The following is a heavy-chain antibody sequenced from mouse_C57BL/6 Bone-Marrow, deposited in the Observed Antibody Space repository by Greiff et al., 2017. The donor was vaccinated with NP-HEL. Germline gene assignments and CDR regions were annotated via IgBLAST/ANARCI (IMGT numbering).Heavy chain of an antibody. J-gene: IGHJ3*01. V-gene: IGHV1-80*01. CDR3: ARGAY. CDR1: GYQFSNHW. Sequence: QVQLQQSGAELVKPGASVKISCKASGYQFSNHWMNWVKQRPGKGLEWIGQIYPGDGDTNYNGKFKEKATLTADKSSSTAYVHRSRLTSEDTAVYFCARGAYWGQGTLVTVSA. CDR2: IYPGDGDT.